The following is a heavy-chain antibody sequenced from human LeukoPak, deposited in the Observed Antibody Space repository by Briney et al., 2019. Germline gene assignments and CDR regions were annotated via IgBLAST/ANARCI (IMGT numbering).Heavy chain of an antibody. CDR2: INHSGST. D-gene: IGHD3-10*01. Sequence: SETLSLTCTVSGGSISSYYWSWIRQPPGKGLEWIGEINHSGSTNYNPSLKSRVTISVDTSKNQFSLKLSSVTAADTAVYYCGGRRYYGSGSYYYFDYWGQGTLVTVSS. CDR1: GGSISSYY. CDR3: GGRRYYGSGSYYYFDY. V-gene: IGHV4-34*01. J-gene: IGHJ4*02.